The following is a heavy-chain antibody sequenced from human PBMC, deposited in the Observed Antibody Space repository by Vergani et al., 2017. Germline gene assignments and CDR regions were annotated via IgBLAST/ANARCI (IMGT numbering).Heavy chain of an antibody. CDR2: VNPNSGST. V-gene: IGHV1-2*02. D-gene: IGHD3-9*01. J-gene: IGHJ4*02. CDR3: ARGDYGILTGYRY. Sequence: QVHLVQSGAEMKKPGASVKVSCKTFGYNLTGNYIHWVRQAPGQGLEWIGWVNPNSGSTNHVQKFQGRITMTTDTSISTVYMELNNLRSEDTAIYYCARGDYGILTGYRYWGQGTLVTVSA. CDR1: GYNLTGNY.